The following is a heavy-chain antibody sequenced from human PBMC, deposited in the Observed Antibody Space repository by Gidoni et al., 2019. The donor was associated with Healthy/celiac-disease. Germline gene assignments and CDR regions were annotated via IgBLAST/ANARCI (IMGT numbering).Heavy chain of an antibody. V-gene: IGHV3-48*01. Sequence: EVQLVASGGGLVQPGGSLRLSCAASGFTFSSYSMNGVRQAPGKGLAWVSYISSSSSTIYYADSVKGRFTSSRDNAKNSLYLQMNSLRAEDTAVYYCARDLWSTYWGQGTLVTVSS. CDR2: ISSSSSTI. J-gene: IGHJ4*02. D-gene: IGHD3-3*01. CDR1: GFTFSSYS. CDR3: ARDLWSTY.